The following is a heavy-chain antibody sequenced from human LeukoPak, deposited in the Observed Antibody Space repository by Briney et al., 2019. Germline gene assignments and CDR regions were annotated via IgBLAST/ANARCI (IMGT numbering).Heavy chain of an antibody. CDR1: GFTFSRYA. CDR2: ISDDGKNK. V-gene: IGHV3-30*03. J-gene: IGHJ4*02. D-gene: IGHD1-26*01. Sequence: PGGSLRLSCAGSGFTFSRYAMHWVCQAQGKGLEWMAVISDDGKNKAYGDAVVGRFTISRDNSKNTVFVQMNFLRAEDTAVYYCARDRGYSGSSLFDNWGQGTLVTVSS. CDR3: ARDRGYSGSSLFDN.